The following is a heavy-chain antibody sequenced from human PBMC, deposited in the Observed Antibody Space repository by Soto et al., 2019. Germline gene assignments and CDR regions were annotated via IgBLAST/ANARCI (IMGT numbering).Heavy chain of an antibody. CDR3: ASLSTQTYYDFWSAYTPNMDV. CDR1: GYAFTSYG. D-gene: IGHD3-3*01. J-gene: IGHJ6*01. V-gene: IGHV1-18*01. CDR2: IRAYNGNT. Sequence: ASVKVSFKASGYAFTSYGISLVRRAPGQGLEWMGWIRAYNGNTNYAQKLQGRVTMTTDTSASTAYMELRSLRSDDTAVYYCASLSTQTYYDFWSAYTPNMDVWGQGTTVTVSS.